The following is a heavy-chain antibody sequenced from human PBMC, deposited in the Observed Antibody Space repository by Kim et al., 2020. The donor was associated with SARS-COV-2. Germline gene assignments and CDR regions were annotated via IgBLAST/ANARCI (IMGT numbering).Heavy chain of an antibody. D-gene: IGHD3-16*02. J-gene: IGHJ6*02. Sequence: SVKVSCKASGGTFSSYAISWVRQAPGQGLEWIGGIIPIFGTANYAQKFQGRVTITADESTSTAYMELSSLRSEDTAVYYCVHSPPLQRDYYYGMDVWGQGTTVTVSS. CDR3: VHSPPLQRDYYYGMDV. V-gene: IGHV1-69*13. CDR2: IIPIFGTA. CDR1: GGTFSSYA.